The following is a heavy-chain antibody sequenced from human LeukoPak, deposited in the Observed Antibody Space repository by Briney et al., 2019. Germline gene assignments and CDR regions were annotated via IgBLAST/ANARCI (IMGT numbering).Heavy chain of an antibody. CDR2: IIPIFGTA. J-gene: IGHJ2*01. CDR3: ARSSSGWEDWYFDL. D-gene: IGHD3-22*01. Sequence: GSSVKVSCKASGGTFGSYAISWVRQAPGQGLEWMGGIIPIFGTANYAQKFQGRVTITTDESTSTAYMELSSLSSEDTAVYYCARSSSGWEDWYFDLWGRGTLVTVSS. V-gene: IGHV1-69*05. CDR1: GGTFGSYA.